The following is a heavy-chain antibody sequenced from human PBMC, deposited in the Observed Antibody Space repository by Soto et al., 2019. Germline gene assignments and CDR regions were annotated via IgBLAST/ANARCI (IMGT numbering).Heavy chain of an antibody. CDR1: GYSFTSYD. V-gene: IGHV1-8*01. CDR3: ARVSMGSSSEDFQH. D-gene: IGHD6-6*01. CDR2: MNPNSGNT. J-gene: IGHJ1*01. Sequence: QVQLVQSGAEVKKPGASVKVSCKASGYSFTSYDINWERQATGQGLEWMGWMNPNSGNTGYAQKFQGRVSMTRNTSISTAYMELSSLRSEDTAVYYCARVSMGSSSEDFQHWGQGTLVTVSS.